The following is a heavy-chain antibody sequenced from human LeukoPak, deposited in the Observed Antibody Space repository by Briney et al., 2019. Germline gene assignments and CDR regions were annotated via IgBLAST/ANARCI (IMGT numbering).Heavy chain of an antibody. Sequence: PGGSLRLSCAASGFTFSSHWMHWVRHTPGKGLVWVSRINSDGSITSYADSVKGRFTISRDNAKNTLYLQMNSLRADDTAVYYCARAPVAGFYYFDCWGQGTLVTVSS. CDR1: GFTFSSHW. D-gene: IGHD6-19*01. V-gene: IGHV3-74*01. J-gene: IGHJ4*02. CDR3: ARAPVAGFYYFDC. CDR2: INSDGSIT.